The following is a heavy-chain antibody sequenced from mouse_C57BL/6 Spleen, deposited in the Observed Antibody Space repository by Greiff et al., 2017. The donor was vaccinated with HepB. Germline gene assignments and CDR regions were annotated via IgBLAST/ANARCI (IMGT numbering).Heavy chain of an antibody. CDR3: ARGGTTVVGDWYFDV. V-gene: IGHV1-72*01. Sequence: VQLQQPGAELVKPGASVKLSCKASGYTFTSYWMHWVKQRPGRGLEWIGRIDPNSGGTKYNEKFKSKATLTVDKPSSTAYMQLSSLTSEDSAVYYWARGGTTVVGDWYFDVWGTGTTVTVAS. CDR2: IDPNSGGT. D-gene: IGHD1-1*01. J-gene: IGHJ1*03. CDR1: GYTFTSYW.